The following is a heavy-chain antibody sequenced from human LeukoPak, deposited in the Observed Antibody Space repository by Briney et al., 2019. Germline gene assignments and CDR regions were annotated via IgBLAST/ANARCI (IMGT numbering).Heavy chain of an antibody. CDR1: GGSISSSNW. V-gene: IGHV4-4*02. J-gene: IGHJ4*02. Sequence: SGTLSLTCAVSGGSISSSNWWSWVRQPPGKGLEWIGEIYHSGSTNYNPSLKSRVTISVDKSKNQFSLKLSSVTAADTAVYYCARVQGGTLAVWHREPEEYYFDYWGQGTLVTVSS. D-gene: IGHD1-14*01. CDR3: ARVQGGTLAVWHREPEEYYFDY. CDR2: IYHSGST.